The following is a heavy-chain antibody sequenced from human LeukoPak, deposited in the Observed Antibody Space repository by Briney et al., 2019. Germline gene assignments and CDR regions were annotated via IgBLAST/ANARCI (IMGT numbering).Heavy chain of an antibody. Sequence: GASVKVSCKASGYTFTSYDTNWVRQATGQGLEWMGWMNPNSGNTGYAQKFQGRVTMTRNTSISTAYMELSSLRSEDTAVYYCARAGTDSSGYYFPTDYWGQGTLVTVSS. D-gene: IGHD3-22*01. CDR2: MNPNSGNT. CDR1: GYTFTSYD. J-gene: IGHJ4*02. CDR3: ARAGTDSSGYYFPTDY. V-gene: IGHV1-8*01.